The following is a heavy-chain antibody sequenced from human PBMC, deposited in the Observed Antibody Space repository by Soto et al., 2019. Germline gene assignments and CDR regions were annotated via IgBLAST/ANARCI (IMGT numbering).Heavy chain of an antibody. Sequence: QLQLRESGPGVVKASQTLSLTCTVSGGFIRSGGYYWTWVRQHPGRGLEWLAQIDSSGTTFYNSSFGSRITISVDTSKNQFSLKLTSVTPADTAVYFCARSPPRGPDYLGPGTLITVSS. CDR1: GGFIRSGGYY. CDR2: IDSSGTT. V-gene: IGHV4-31*03. J-gene: IGHJ4*02. CDR3: ARSPPRGPDY. D-gene: IGHD3-10*01.